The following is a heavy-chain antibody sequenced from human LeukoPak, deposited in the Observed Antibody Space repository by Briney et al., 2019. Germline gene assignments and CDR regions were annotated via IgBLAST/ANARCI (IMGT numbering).Heavy chain of an antibody. CDR1: GFTFSSYG. D-gene: IGHD6-19*01. CDR3: ASAFGYSSGWYADY. V-gene: IGHV3-33*01. Sequence: GGSLRLSCAASGFTFSSYGMHWVRQAPGKGLEWVAVIWYDGSNKYYADSVKGRFTISRDNSKNTLYLQMNSLRAEDTAVYYCASAFGYSSGWYADYWGQGTLVTVSS. CDR2: IWYDGSNK. J-gene: IGHJ4*02.